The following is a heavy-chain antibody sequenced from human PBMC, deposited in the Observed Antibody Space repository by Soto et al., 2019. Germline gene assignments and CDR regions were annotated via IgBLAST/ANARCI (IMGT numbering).Heavy chain of an antibody. Sequence: SETLSLTCAVSGGSLSSSSWLSWVLQPPGKTLEWLGEIFYSGSTKYNPSLNSRVTISADQSKNDFSLRLSSVTAADTAVYYCVHHGGVPYYHDFWGQGMLVTVSS. CDR2: IFYSGST. V-gene: IGHV4-4*02. CDR3: VHHGGVPYYHDF. CDR1: GGSLSSSSW. D-gene: IGHD2-8*01. J-gene: IGHJ4*02.